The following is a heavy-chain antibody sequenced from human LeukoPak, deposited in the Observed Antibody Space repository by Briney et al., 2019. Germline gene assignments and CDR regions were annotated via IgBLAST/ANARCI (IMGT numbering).Heavy chain of an antibody. CDR1: GGSISSYS. CDR2: IYHSGST. D-gene: IGHD6-13*01. J-gene: IGHJ2*01. Sequence: TSETLSLTCTVSGGSISSYSWSWIRQPPGKGLEWIGEIYHSGSTNYNPSLKSRVTISVDKSKNQFSLKLSSVTAADTAVYYCARTRTSPQQPAPYWYFDLWGRGTLVTVSS. CDR3: ARTRTSPQQPAPYWYFDL. V-gene: IGHV4-59*12.